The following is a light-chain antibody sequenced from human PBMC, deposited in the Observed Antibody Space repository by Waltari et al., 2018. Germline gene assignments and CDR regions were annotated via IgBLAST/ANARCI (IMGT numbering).Light chain of an antibody. V-gene: IGKV2-30*01. Sequence: DVVMTQSPLTLSVTLGQPASISCKSSQGLVFGDGNTYLNWFQQKPGQSPRRLIYTVSNLAFGVPDIFSGSGSGTDFTLRISRGEADDVGFYYCMQGTHWPHTFGQGTRLEI. CDR1: QGLVFGDGNTY. CDR2: TVS. J-gene: IGKJ2*01. CDR3: MQGTHWPHT.